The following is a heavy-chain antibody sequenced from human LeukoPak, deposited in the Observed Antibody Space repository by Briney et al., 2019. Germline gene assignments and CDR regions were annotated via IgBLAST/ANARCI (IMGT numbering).Heavy chain of an antibody. CDR3: ARVGYYYDSSGYYGNWFDP. V-gene: IGHV4-39*07. J-gene: IGHJ5*02. D-gene: IGHD3-22*01. CDR2: IYYSGST. Sequence: NPSETLSLTCTVSGGSISSSSYYWGWFRQPPGKGLEWIGSIYYSGSTYYNPSLKSRVTISVDTSKNQFSLKLSSVTAADTAVYYCARVGYYYDSSGYYGNWFDPWGQGTLVTVSS. CDR1: GGSISSSSYY.